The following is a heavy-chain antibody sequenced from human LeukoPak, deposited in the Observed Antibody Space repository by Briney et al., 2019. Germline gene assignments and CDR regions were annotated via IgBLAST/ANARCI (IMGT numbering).Heavy chain of an antibody. D-gene: IGHD2-8*01. J-gene: IGHJ5*02. CDR3: ARALDIVLMVYARGRNWFDP. CDR1: GYTFTGYY. V-gene: IGHV1-2*02. Sequence: GASVKVSCKASGYTFTGYYVHWVRQAPGQGLEWMGWINPNSGGTNHAQKFQGRVTMTRDTSISTAYMELSRLRSDDTAVYYCARALDIVLMVYARGRNWFDPWGQGTLVTVSS. CDR2: INPNSGGT.